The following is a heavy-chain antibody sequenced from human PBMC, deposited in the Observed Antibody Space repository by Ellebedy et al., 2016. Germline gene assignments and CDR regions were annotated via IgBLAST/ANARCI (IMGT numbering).Heavy chain of an antibody. J-gene: IGHJ6*01. Sequence: ASVKVSXKASGYAFTTYAIHWVRQAPGQGLEWMGWINSGNGDTKSSEKFQGRVTITRDTSATTVHMGLSSLRSEDTAVYFCARGGRYCSATSCHNPTTGSYGMDVWGQGTTVIVSS. CDR3: ARGGRYCSATSCHNPTTGSYGMDV. CDR2: INSGNGDT. D-gene: IGHD2-15*01. V-gene: IGHV1-3*01. CDR1: GYAFTTYA.